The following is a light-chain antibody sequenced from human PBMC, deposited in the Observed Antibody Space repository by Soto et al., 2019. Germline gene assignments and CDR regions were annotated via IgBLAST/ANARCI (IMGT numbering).Light chain of an antibody. CDR2: DVS. V-gene: IGLV2-14*01. CDR3: SSYTSSSTPWV. CDR1: SGDVGGYNY. J-gene: IGLJ3*02. Sequence: QSVLTQPASVSGSPGQSITISCTGTSGDVGGYNYVSWYQQHPGKAPKLMIYDVSNRPSGVSNRFSGSKSGNTASLTISGLQAEDEADYYCSSYTSSSTPWVFGGGTKVTVL.